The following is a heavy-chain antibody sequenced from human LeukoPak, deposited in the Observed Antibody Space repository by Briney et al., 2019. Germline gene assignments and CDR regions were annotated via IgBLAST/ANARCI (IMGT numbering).Heavy chain of an antibody. V-gene: IGHV4-59*01. CDR2: IYYSGST. D-gene: IGHD6-13*01. Sequence: SQTLSLTCTVSGASISIYYWSWIRQPPGEGLGRIGYIYYSGSTNYNPPLKSRVTISVDTSKKHFSLKLSSVTAADTAVYYCARRYSSSWYSTYYYYGMDVWGQGTTVTVPS. CDR3: ARRYSSSWYSTYYYYGMDV. J-gene: IGHJ6*02. CDR1: GASISIYY.